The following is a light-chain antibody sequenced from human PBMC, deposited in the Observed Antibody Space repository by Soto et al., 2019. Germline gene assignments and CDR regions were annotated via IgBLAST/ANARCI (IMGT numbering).Light chain of an antibody. CDR3: QSYDSSVSGWV. CDR1: SSNIGAGYD. V-gene: IGLV1-40*01. J-gene: IGLJ3*02. CDR2: GNS. Sequence: QFVLTQPPSVSGAPGQRVTISCTGSSSNIGAGYDVHWYQQLPGTAPKLLIYGNSNRPSGVPDRFSGSKSGTSASLAITGLEAEDEADYYCQSYDSSVSGWVFGGGTKLTVL.